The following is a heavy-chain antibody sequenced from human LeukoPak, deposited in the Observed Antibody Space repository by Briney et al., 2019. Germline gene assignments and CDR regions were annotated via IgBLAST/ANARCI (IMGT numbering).Heavy chain of an antibody. D-gene: IGHD6-6*01. V-gene: IGHV1-69*05. Sequence: GASVKVSCKASGYTFTSYGISWVRQAPGQGLEWMGGIIPIFGTANYAQKFQGRVTITTDESTSTAYMELSSLRSEDTAVYYCARGIAARPSFTYYYMDVWGKGTTVTVSS. CDR1: GYTFTSYG. J-gene: IGHJ6*03. CDR3: ARGIAARPSFTYYYMDV. CDR2: IIPIFGTA.